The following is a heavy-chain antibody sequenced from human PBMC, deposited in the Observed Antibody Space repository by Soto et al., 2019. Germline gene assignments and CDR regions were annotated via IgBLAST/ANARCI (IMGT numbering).Heavy chain of an antibody. V-gene: IGHV3-23*01. CDR3: AKNQGVELVPLATVDWFDP. CDR1: GFIFENFG. Sequence: SLRLSCAASGFIFENFGMSWVRQAPGKGLEWISSISGSGFKKYYADSVKGRFAISRDNSKSTVYLELNNLSAEDTAVYHCAKNQGVELVPLATVDWFDPWGQGSVVTVSS. J-gene: IGHJ5*02. CDR2: ISGSGFKK. D-gene: IGHD1-26*01.